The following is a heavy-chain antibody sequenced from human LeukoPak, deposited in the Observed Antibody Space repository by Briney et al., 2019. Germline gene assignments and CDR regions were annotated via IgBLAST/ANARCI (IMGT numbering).Heavy chain of an antibody. D-gene: IGHD6-19*01. V-gene: IGHV1-69*13. CDR2: IIPIFGTA. CDR3: AKGYSSGWWGGPYFDY. J-gene: IGHJ4*02. Sequence: SVKVSCKASGGTFSSYAISWVRQAPGQGLEWMGGIIPIFGTANYAQKFQGRVTITADESTSTAYMELSSLRSEDTAVYYCAKGYSSGWWGGPYFDYWGQGTLVTVSS. CDR1: GGTFSSYA.